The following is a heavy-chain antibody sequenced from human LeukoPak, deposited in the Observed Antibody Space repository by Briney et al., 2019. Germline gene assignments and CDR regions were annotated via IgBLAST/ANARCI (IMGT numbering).Heavy chain of an antibody. CDR1: GGSISSYY. CDR3: ARDSMVASPYYYYYYYMDV. D-gene: IGHD5-12*01. V-gene: IGHV4-4*07. CDR2: IYTSGST. Sequence: SDTLSLTCTVSGGSISSYYWSWIRQPAGKRLDWIGRIYTSGSTNYNPSLKSRVTMSVDTSKNQFSLKLSSVTAADTAVYYCARDSMVASPYYYYYYYMDVWGKGTTVTISS. J-gene: IGHJ6*03.